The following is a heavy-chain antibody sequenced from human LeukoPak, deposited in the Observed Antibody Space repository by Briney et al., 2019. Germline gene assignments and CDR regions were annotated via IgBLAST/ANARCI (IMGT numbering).Heavy chain of an antibody. CDR3: AKDLSTSGWILDY. D-gene: IGHD6-19*01. V-gene: IGHV3-43*01. CDR2: ISWDGAGT. Sequence: GGSLRLSCAASGFTFDDYTIPWVGQAPGKGLEWVPVISWDGAGTYYADSVKGRFTISRDNSKNSLYLQMSSLRTEDTAFYYCAKDLSTSGWILDYWGQGTLVTVSS. CDR1: GFTFDDYT. J-gene: IGHJ4*02.